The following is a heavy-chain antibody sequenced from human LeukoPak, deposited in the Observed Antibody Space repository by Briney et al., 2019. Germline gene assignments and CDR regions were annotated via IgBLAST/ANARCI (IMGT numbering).Heavy chain of an antibody. CDR2: ISSSSSYI. Sequence: GGSLRLSCAASGITFSSYTMNWVRQAPGKGLEWVSSISSSSSYIYYAGSVKGRFTISRDNSKNTLYLQMNSLRAEDTAVYYCARATRSHQDYWGQGTLVTVSS. J-gene: IGHJ4*02. V-gene: IGHV3-21*01. CDR1: GITFSSYT. D-gene: IGHD2-2*01. CDR3: ARATRSHQDY.